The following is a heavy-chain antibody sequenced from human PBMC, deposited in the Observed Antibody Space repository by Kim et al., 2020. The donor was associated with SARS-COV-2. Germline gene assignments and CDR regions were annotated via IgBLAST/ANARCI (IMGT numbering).Heavy chain of an antibody. J-gene: IGHJ4*02. V-gene: IGHV4-59*12. CDR1: GGSISSCY. CDR3: ARGSGSGTYYQFDS. D-gene: IGHD3-10*01. CDR2: IYYSGTT. Sequence: SETLSLTCTVFGGSISSCYWSWIRQPPGKGLEWIGYIYYSGTTDYNPSLKSRVVMSVDTSKKEFSLKLTSVTAADTAVYYCARGSGSGTYYQFDSWGQGTLVTVSS.